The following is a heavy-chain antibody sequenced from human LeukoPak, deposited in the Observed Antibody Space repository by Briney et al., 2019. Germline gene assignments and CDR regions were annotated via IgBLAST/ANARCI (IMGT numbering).Heavy chain of an antibody. V-gene: IGHV3-23*01. CDR3: AKDRGYSSSWYEVY. D-gene: IGHD6-13*01. CDR2: ISGSGGST. Sequence: GGSLRLSCAASGFTFSSYAVSWVRQAPGKGLEWVSAISGSGGSTYYADSVKGRFAISRDNSKNTLYLQMNSLRAEDTAVYYCAKDRGYSSSWYEVYWGQGTLVTVSS. CDR1: GFTFSSYA. J-gene: IGHJ4*02.